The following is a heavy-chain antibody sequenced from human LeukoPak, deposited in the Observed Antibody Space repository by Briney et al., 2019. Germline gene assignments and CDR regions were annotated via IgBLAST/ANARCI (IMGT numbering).Heavy chain of an antibody. CDR3: ARAGAQRQLLWYFDL. Sequence: SETLSLTCTGSGGSISSYAGSWIRQAPGKGLEWIGYIYYSGSTNYNPSLKSRVTISVDTSKNQLSLKLSSVTAADTAVYYCARAGAQRQLLWYFDLWGRGPLVTVSS. D-gene: IGHD2-2*01. J-gene: IGHJ2*01. CDR1: GGSISSYA. V-gene: IGHV4-59*01. CDR2: IYYSGST.